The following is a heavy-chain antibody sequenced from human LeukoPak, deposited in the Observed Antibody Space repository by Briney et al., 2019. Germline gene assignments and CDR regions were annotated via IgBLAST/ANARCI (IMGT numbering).Heavy chain of an antibody. D-gene: IGHD5-12*01. V-gene: IGHV3-43D*03. CDR3: AKDRHTRGYSGYNSFYFDY. CDR1: GFTQDDYA. J-gene: IGHJ4*02. CDR2: ISWDGGST. Sequence: GGSLRLSCAASGFTQDDYAMHWLRHAPGKGLEWVSLISWDGGSTYYADSVKGRFTISRDNSKNSLYLQMNSLRAEDTALYYCAKDRHTRGYSGYNSFYFDYWGQGTLVTVSS.